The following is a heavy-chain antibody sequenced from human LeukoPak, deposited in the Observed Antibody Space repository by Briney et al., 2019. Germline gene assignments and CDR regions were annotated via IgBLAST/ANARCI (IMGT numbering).Heavy chain of an antibody. J-gene: IGHJ4*02. Sequence: SVKVSCKASGGTFSSYAISWVRQAPGQGLEWMGRIIPILGIANYAQKFQGRVTITADKSTSTAYMELRSLRSDDTAVYYCARDRAPSYYYDSSDYSRLFDYWGQGTLVTVSS. CDR3: ARDRAPSYYYDSSDYSRLFDY. V-gene: IGHV1-69*10. CDR2: IIPILGIA. D-gene: IGHD3-22*01. CDR1: GGTFSSYA.